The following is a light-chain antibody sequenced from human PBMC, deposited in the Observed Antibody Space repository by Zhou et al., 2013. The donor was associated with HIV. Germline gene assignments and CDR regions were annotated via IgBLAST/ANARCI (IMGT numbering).Light chain of an antibody. CDR3: QQYYDYPPT. Sequence: ATRIIQFPSSLSASIGDRVTITCRASQGVSTYLAWYQQKPGAAPTVLISGASTLQSGVPSRFSGSGSGTDFTLTISCLQSTDFATYYCQQYYDYPPTFGHGTKVEI. CDR1: QGVSTY. CDR2: GAS. V-gene: IGKV1-8*01. J-gene: IGKJ1*01.